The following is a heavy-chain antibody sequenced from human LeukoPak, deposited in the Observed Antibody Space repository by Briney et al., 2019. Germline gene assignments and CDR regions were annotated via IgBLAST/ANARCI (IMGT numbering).Heavy chain of an antibody. CDR1: GFTFSSYW. Sequence: TGGSLRLSCAASGFTFSSYWMHWVRQAPGKGLVWVSRINSDGSSTSYADSVKGRFTISRDNAKNTLYLQMNSLRAEDTAVYYCARGVCSGGSCYSLDYWGQGTLVTVSS. CDR3: ARGVCSGGSCYSLDY. V-gene: IGHV3-74*01. CDR2: INSDGSST. D-gene: IGHD2-15*01. J-gene: IGHJ4*02.